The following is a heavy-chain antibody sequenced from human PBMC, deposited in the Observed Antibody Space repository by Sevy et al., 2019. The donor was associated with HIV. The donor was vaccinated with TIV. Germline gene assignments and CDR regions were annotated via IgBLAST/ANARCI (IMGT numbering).Heavy chain of an antibody. Sequence: GGSLRLSCAASGFTFSSYSMNWVRQAPGKGLEWVSYISSSSSTIYYADSVKGLFTISRDNAKNSLYLQMNSLRAEDTAVYYCARVLSPYYGSGSYPYYYGMDVWGQGTTVTVSS. V-gene: IGHV3-48*01. CDR1: GFTFSSYS. CDR3: ARVLSPYYGSGSYPYYYGMDV. J-gene: IGHJ6*02. D-gene: IGHD3-10*01. CDR2: ISSSSSTI.